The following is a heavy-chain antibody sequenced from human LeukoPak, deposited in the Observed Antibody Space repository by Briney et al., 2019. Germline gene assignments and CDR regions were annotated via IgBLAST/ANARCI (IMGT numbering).Heavy chain of an antibody. D-gene: IGHD4-17*01. Sequence: GGSLRLSCATSGFTFNGSALHWVRQASGQGLEWVGRIRSNAHRYATAYAASVKGRFTVSRDDSKNMAYLQMNSLKTEDTAIYYCTRRHYGDYVVDNWGQGTLVTVSS. V-gene: IGHV3-73*01. CDR3: TRRHYGDYVVDN. CDR1: GFTFNGSA. J-gene: IGHJ4*02. CDR2: IRSNAHRYAT.